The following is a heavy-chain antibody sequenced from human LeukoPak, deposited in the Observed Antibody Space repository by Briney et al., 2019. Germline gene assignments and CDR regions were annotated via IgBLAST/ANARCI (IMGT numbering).Heavy chain of an antibody. CDR1: GFTFSRYA. D-gene: IGHD3-10*01. CDR2: ISGSGSST. CDR3: RGSVVRGVDY. Sequence: PGGSLRLSCSASGFTFSRYAMHWVRQAPGKGLEWVSSISGSGSSTYYADSVKGRFTISRDNSKNMLYLQMNSLRAEDTAVYYCRGSVVRGVDYWGQGTLVTVSS. V-gene: IGHV3-23*01. J-gene: IGHJ4*02.